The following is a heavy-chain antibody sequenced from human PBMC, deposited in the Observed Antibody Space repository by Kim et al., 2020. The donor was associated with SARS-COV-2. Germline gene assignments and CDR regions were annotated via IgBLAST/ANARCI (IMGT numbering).Heavy chain of an antibody. CDR2: ISAYNGNT. CDR1: GYTFTSYG. CDR3: ARDLPSYSSSWSYYFDY. Sequence: ASVKVSCKASGYTFTSYGISWVRQAPGQGLEWMGWISAYNGNTNYAQKLQGRVTMTTDTSTSTAYMELRSLRSDDTAVYYCARDLPSYSSSWSYYFDYWGQGTLVTVSS. V-gene: IGHV1-18*01. J-gene: IGHJ4*02. D-gene: IGHD6-13*01.